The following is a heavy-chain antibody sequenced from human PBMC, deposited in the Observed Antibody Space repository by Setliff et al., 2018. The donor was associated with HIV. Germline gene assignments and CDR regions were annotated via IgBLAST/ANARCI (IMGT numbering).Heavy chain of an antibody. CDR1: GYNFPNYW. V-gene: IGHV5-51*01. D-gene: IGHD3-10*01. CDR3: ARGSSSVSYYHYGLDV. CDR2: IYPDNSDA. J-gene: IGHJ6*02. Sequence: GESLKISCRGSGYNFPNYWIAWVRQMPGKGLEWMGIIYPDNSDARYGPSFQGQVTISVDKTMRTAYLQWSSLKASDTAIYYCARGSSSVSYYHYGLDVWGQGTTGTVSS.